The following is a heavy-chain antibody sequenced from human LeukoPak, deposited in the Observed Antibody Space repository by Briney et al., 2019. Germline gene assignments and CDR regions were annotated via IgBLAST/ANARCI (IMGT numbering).Heavy chain of an antibody. CDR3: AREGHYYDSSD. D-gene: IGHD3-22*01. CDR1: GFTFRSYW. J-gene: IGHJ4*02. Sequence: PGGSLRLSCADSGFTFRSYWISWVRQAPGKGLEWVSVIYSGGSTYYADSVKGRFTISRDNSKNTLYLQMNSLRAEDTAVYYCAREGHYYDSSDWGQGTLVTVSS. CDR2: IYSGGST. V-gene: IGHV3-66*01.